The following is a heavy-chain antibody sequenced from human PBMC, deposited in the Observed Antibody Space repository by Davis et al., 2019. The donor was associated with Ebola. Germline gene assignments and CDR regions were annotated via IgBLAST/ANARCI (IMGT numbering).Heavy chain of an antibody. CDR3: ARAQFPTTSDH. V-gene: IGHV1-18*01. CDR2: ISAYNGNT. Sequence: ASVKVSCKASGYTFTSYGISWVRQAPGQGLEWMGWISAYNGNTNYAQKLQGRVTMTTDTSTSTAYMEVGSLKSDDTAVYYCARAQFPTTSDHWGQGTLVTISS. CDR1: GYTFTSYG. J-gene: IGHJ4*02. D-gene: IGHD1-1*01.